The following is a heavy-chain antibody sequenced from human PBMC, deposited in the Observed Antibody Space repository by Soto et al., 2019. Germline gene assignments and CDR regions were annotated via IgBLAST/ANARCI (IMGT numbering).Heavy chain of an antibody. CDR2: IYYSGST. V-gene: IGHV4-31*03. CDR3: ARSRITMVRGVIIEFDP. Sequence: QVQLQESGPGLVKPSQTLSLTCTVSGGSISSGGYYWSWIRQHPGKGLEWIGYIYYSGSTYYNPSLKSRVTISVDTSKNQFSLKLSSVTAADTAVYYCARSRITMVRGVIIEFDPWGQGTLVTVSS. CDR1: GGSISSGGYY. D-gene: IGHD3-10*01. J-gene: IGHJ5*02.